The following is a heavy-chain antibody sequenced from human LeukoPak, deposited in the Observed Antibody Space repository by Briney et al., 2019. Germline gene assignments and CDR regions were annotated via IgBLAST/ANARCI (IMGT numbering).Heavy chain of an antibody. D-gene: IGHD1-26*01. CDR2: INPNRGGT. V-gene: IGHV1-2*06. Sequence: ASVKVSCKASVYTFTGYDMQWVRQAPGQGLEWMGRINPNRGGTNYAQKFQGRVTMTRDKSIRTAYMELSRLRSDDTAVYYCARGSGSYFRFDPWGQGTLVTVSS. J-gene: IGHJ5*02. CDR1: VYTFTGYD. CDR3: ARGSGSYFRFDP.